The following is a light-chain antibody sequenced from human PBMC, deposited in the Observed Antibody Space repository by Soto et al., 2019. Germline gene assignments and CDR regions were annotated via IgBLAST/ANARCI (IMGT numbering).Light chain of an antibody. J-gene: IGKJ4*01. Sequence: DIQLTQSPSFLSASVGDRVTITCRASQGTSSYLSWYQQKPGKAPKLLIFAASTLHSGDPSSYSGNRPETEFHLTVSSLQPGDVATYYCQHLHSYPLPFGGGTNVE. CDR3: QHLHSYPLP. CDR1: QGTSSY. CDR2: AAS. V-gene: IGKV1-9*01.